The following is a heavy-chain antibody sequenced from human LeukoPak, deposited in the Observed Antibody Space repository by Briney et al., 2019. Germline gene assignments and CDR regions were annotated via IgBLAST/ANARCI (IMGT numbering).Heavy chain of an antibody. CDR3: ARRGCNGGSCYGY. D-gene: IGHD2-15*01. J-gene: IGHJ4*02. CDR2: IYPGDSDS. CDR1: GYIFTTQW. V-gene: IGHV5-51*01. Sequence: GESLKISCKGSGYIFTTQWIGWVRQMPGKGLEWMGIIYPGDSDSRYSPSFQGQVTISADKSINTAYLQWSSLKASDTALYYCARRGCNGGSCYGYWGQGTLVTVSS.